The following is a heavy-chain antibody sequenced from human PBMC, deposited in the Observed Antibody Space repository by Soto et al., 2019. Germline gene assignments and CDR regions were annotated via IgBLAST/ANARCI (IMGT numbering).Heavy chain of an antibody. D-gene: IGHD3-10*01. CDR1: GSSFTSYW. CDR2: IDPSNSYT. J-gene: IGHJ6*02. CDR3: ARRPQRGEWGSYYYYYGMDV. V-gene: IGHV5-10-1*01. Sequence: PGESLKISCKGSGSSFTSYWISWVRQMPGKGLKWTERIDPSNSYTNYSPYFQGHVTISADKSISTAYLQWSSLKASDTAMYYCARRPQRGEWGSYYYYYGMDVWGQGTTVTVSS.